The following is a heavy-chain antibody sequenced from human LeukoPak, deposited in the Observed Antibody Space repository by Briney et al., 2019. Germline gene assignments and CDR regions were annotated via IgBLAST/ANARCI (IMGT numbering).Heavy chain of an antibody. D-gene: IGHD3-16*01. V-gene: IGHV3-30*02. CDR1: GFTFSSYG. Sequence: GGSLRLSCAASGFTFSSYGMHWVRQAPGKGLEWVAFILYNGTNKFCADSVKGRFTITRENSKNTLYLQMTGLRVEDTAVYFCAKLNLGEMAYFDSWGQGTLVTVSS. CDR3: AKLNLGEMAYFDS. CDR2: ILYNGTNK. J-gene: IGHJ4*02.